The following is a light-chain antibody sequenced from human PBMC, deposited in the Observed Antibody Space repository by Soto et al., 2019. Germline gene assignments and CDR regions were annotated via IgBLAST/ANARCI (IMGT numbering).Light chain of an antibody. Sequence: EMVLTQSPDTLSLSPGERATLSCRASQSVRSGYLAWYQQKPGQGPRLLIYGASSRATGIPDRFSGSGSGTDFTLTISRLEPEDFAVYYCQQYGTSRAFGQGTKV. CDR2: GAS. CDR1: QSVRSGY. V-gene: IGKV3-20*01. CDR3: QQYGTSRA. J-gene: IGKJ1*01.